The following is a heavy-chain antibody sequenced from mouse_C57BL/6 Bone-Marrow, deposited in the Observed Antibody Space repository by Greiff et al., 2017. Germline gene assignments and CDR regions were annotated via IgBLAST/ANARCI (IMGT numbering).Heavy chain of an antibody. Sequence: VQLQQPGAELVKPGASVKLSCKASGYTFTSYWITWVKQRPGQGLEWIGDIYPGSGSTNYNEKFKSKATLTVDTSSSTAYMQLSSLTSEDSAVYYCARPDYSNSWYFGVWGTGTTVTVSS. CDR3: ARPDYSNSWYFGV. J-gene: IGHJ1*03. D-gene: IGHD2-5*01. V-gene: IGHV1-55*01. CDR1: GYTFTSYW. CDR2: IYPGSGST.